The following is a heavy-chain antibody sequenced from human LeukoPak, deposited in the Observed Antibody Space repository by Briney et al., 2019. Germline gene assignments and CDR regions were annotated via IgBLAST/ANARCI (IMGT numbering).Heavy chain of an antibody. V-gene: IGHV4-59*08. Sequence: SETLSLTCTVSGGSISSYYWSWIRQPPGKGLEWIGYIYYSGSTNYNPSLKSRVTISVDTSKNQFSLKLSSVTAADTAVYYCARLGAEMDCSSTSCYNFDYWGQGTLVTVSS. J-gene: IGHJ4*02. CDR2: IYYSGST. D-gene: IGHD2-2*01. CDR3: ARLGAEMDCSSTSCYNFDY. CDR1: GGSISSYY.